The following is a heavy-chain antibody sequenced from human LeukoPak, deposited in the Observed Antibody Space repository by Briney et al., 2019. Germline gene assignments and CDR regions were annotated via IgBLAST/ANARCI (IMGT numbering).Heavy chain of an antibody. CDR3: ARALSYYYDSSGYYSGFDY. CDR2: INPSDYTK. J-gene: IGHJ4*02. D-gene: IGHD3-22*01. V-gene: IGHV1-46*01. CDR1: GYTFTSYY. Sequence: ASVKVSCKASGYTFTSYYMYWVRQAPGQGLEWMGTINPSDYTKSHAQKFQGRVTMTRDTSTSTVYMELSSLRSDDTAVYYCARALSYYYDSSGYYSGFDYWGQGTLVTVSS.